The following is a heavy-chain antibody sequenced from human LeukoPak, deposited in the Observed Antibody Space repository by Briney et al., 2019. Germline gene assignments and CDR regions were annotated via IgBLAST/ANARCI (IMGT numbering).Heavy chain of an antibody. CDR1: GGSISSYY. J-gene: IGHJ6*03. D-gene: IGHD7-27*01. Sequence: SETLSLTCTVSGGSISSYYWSWIRQPAGKGLEWIGRIYTSGSTNYNPSLKSRVTMSVDTSKNQFSLKLSSVTAADTAVYYCARGRGNRGPYYYYYMDVWGKGTTVTVSS. CDR3: ARGRGNRGPYYYYYMDV. V-gene: IGHV4-4*07. CDR2: IYTSGST.